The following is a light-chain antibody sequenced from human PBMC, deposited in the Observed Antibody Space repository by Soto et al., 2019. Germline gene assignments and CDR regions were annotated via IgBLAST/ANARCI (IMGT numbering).Light chain of an antibody. Sequence: EIVMTQSPATLSVSLGERVTLSCRASQSVSTTLAWYQQKPGQAPRLLIYGASTRATGIPARFSGSGSGTDFNLTISRLETEDLAVYYCQQYVSIPLTFGGGTKVDIK. CDR2: GAS. J-gene: IGKJ4*01. CDR3: QQYVSIPLT. CDR1: QSVSTT. V-gene: IGKV3-15*01.